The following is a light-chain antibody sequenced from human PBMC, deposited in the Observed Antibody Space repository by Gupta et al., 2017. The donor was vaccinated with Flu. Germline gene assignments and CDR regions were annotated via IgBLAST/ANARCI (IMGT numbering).Light chain of an antibody. CDR3: MQYQNSPRGR. CDR2: GAF. J-gene: IGKJ1*01. Sequence: EIMVTQSPATLSLSPGERATLSCRASESVGNNLAWYQQKAGQVPRLLIYGAFTMDTGIPARFSGSGSETEFTLTSSSLQSEDFAAYYCMQYQNSPRGRFGQGTKVEVK. CDR1: ESVGNN. V-gene: IGKV3-15*01.